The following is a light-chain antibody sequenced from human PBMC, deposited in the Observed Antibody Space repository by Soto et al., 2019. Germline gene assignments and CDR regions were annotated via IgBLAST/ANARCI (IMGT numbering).Light chain of an antibody. CDR1: QSLLHYNGYNY. CDR3: MQGVQTPPT. J-gene: IGKJ1*01. Sequence: DIVITQSPLSLPVTPGEPASISCRSTQSLLHYNGYNYLDWYLQKPGQSPQLLIYLGSNRASGVPDRFSGSGSGTEVTLKISRVEAEDVGIYYCMQGVQTPPTFGQGTKVEIK. CDR2: LGS. V-gene: IGKV2-28*01.